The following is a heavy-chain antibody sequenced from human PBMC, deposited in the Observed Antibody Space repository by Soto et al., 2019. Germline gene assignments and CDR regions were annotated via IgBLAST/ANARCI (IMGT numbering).Heavy chain of an antibody. Sequence: GGALRVPWGASGVTFSNACINLVRQAPGKGLEWVGRIKSKTDGGTTDYAAPVKGRFTISRDDSKNTLYLQMNSLKTEDTAVYYCTTATYYYYSDSDHRDLMAVWSQGTTVTVSS. CDR3: TTATYYYYSDSDHRDLMAV. CDR2: IKSKTDGGTT. D-gene: IGHD3-10*01. V-gene: IGHV3-15*07. CDR1: GVTFSNAC. J-gene: IGHJ6*02.